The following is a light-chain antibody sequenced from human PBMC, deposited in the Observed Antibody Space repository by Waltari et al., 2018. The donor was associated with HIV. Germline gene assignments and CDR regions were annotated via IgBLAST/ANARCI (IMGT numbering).Light chain of an antibody. Sequence: QSVLTQPPSASGAPGQRVTISCSVSSSNIGTNTVNWYQQFPGMAPKVVIYSNDQRPSGVPDRFSGSKSGTSASLAISGLQSEDEADYFCAAWDDSLNIWVFGGGAKLTVL. V-gene: IGLV1-44*01. J-gene: IGLJ3*02. CDR1: SSNIGTNT. CDR3: AAWDDSLNIWV. CDR2: SND.